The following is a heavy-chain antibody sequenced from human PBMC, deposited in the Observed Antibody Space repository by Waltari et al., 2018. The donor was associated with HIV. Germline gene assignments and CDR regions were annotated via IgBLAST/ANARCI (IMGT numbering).Heavy chain of an antibody. J-gene: IGHJ6*02. CDR1: GFDLTSYG. V-gene: IGHV1-18*01. D-gene: IGHD5-12*01. Sequence: QVQLMQSGPETRKPGDSVKMSCRAAGFDLTSYGITWVRQAPGQAIEWMGGNRDVNRKKDVGGRIKNRGSLTTETSTATVFLEVRSLTVDDSATYYCVRGGGSWLQETHYYKSLDVWGPGTTVIVS. CDR2: NRDVNRKK. CDR3: VRGGGSWLQETHYYKSLDV.